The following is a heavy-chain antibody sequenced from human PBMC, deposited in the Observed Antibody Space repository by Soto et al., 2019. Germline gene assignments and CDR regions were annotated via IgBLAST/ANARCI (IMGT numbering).Heavy chain of an antibody. D-gene: IGHD6-19*01. CDR2: IYYSGST. CDR1: GGSISSSSYD. J-gene: IGHJ5*02. CDR3: ARRYTSGWYDWIDP. V-gene: IGHV4-39*01. Sequence: QLQLQESGPGLVKPSETLSLTCTVSGGSISSSSYDWGWIRQPPGQGLEWIGSIYYSGSTFYNASLQGRCNISVKPAKDQFALKLTSVTAADTAVYYCARRYTSGWYDWIDPWGQGTLVAGSS.